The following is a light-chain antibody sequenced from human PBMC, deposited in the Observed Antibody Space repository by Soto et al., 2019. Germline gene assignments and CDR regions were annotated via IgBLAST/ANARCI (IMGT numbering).Light chain of an antibody. CDR2: KDN. CDR3: QSSDSSGRYPYV. CDR1: ALPKQY. Sequence: SSELTQPPSVSVSPGQTARITCSGDALPKQYAYWYQQKPGQAPVVVIYKDNGRPSGIPERFSGSSSGTTVTLTISGVQAEDEAYYYCQSSDSSGRYPYVFGTGTKV. J-gene: IGLJ1*01. V-gene: IGLV3-25*02.